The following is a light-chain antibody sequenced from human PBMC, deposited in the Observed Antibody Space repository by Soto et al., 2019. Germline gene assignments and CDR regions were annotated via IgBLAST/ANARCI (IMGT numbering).Light chain of an antibody. CDR1: EDSSTW. Sequence: IQMTQSPSSVSASVGDRVTITCRSSEDSSTWLAWHQQKPGKAPKLLIYAASSLQSGVPSRFSGSGSGTDFTLTISSLQPEDFASYYCQHADCFPLITFGQGTRLEIK. CDR3: QHADCFPLIT. CDR2: AAS. J-gene: IGKJ5*01. V-gene: IGKV1-12*01.